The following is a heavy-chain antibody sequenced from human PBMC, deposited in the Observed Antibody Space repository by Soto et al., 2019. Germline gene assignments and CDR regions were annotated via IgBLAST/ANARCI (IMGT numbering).Heavy chain of an antibody. D-gene: IGHD3-10*01. CDR1: GGSISSGGYY. CDR2: IYYSGSN. V-gene: IGHV4-31*03. Sequence: QVQLQESGPGLVKPSQTLSLTCTVSGGSISSGGYYWSWIRQHPGKGLEWIGYIYYSGSNYYNPHHNSRVTISVDTSKNQCSLKLSSVTAADTAVYYCARTPYYYGRIPYYFDYWGQGTLVTVSS. CDR3: ARTPYYYGRIPYYFDY. J-gene: IGHJ4*02.